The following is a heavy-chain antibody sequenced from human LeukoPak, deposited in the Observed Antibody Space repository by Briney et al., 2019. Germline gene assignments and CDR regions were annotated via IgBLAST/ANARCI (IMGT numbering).Heavy chain of an antibody. D-gene: IGHD1-14*01. CDR1: GGSFSGYY. V-gene: IGHV4-34*01. Sequence: SETLSLTCAVYGGSFSGYYWSWIHQPPGKGLEWIGETSHRGSTNYDPSLKSRVTISVDTSKNQFSPKLSSVTAADTAVYYCARGGNGWYFDLWGRGTLVTVSS. CDR3: ARGGNGWYFDL. J-gene: IGHJ2*01. CDR2: TSHRGST.